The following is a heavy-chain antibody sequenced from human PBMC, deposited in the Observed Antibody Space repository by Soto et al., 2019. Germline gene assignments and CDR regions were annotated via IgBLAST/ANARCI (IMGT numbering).Heavy chain of an antibody. CDR3: ARILYYDFWSGYSRREDGMDA. J-gene: IGHJ6*02. CDR2: IYPGDSDT. V-gene: IGHV5-51*01. Sequence: GESLRISCKGSGYSFTGYWIGWVRQMPGKCLELMGIIYPGDSDTRYSPSFQGQVTISADKSISTAYLQWSSLKASDTAMYYCARILYYDFWSGYSRREDGMDAWGQGTTVTVSS. CDR1: GYSFTGYW. D-gene: IGHD3-3*01.